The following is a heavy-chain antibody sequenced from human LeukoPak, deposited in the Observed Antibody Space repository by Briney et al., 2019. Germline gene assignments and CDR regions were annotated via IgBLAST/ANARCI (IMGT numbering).Heavy chain of an antibody. CDR1: VGSVSSGSYY. J-gene: IGHJ4*02. Sequence: SETLSLTCTVSVGSVSSGSYYWSWIRQPPGKGLEWIGYIFYSGNTNYNPSLKSRVTISVDTSQNQFSLRLTSVTAADTAVYYCARRVPTMVGFDYWGQGTLVTVSS. CDR2: IFYSGNT. V-gene: IGHV4-61*01. D-gene: IGHD3-10*01. CDR3: ARRVPTMVGFDY.